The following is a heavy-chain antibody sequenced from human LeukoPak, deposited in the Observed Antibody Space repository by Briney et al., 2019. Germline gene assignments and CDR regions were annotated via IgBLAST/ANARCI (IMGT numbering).Heavy chain of an antibody. V-gene: IGHV3-30*02. CDR2: IRYDGSNK. Sequence: GGSLRLSCAASGFTFSSYGMHWVRQAPGKGLEWVAFIRYDGSNKYYADSVKGRFTISRDNSKNTLYLQMNSLRAEDTAVYYCAKDGMITIFGRGTWFDPWGQGTLVTVSS. D-gene: IGHD3-3*01. CDR1: GFTFSSYG. J-gene: IGHJ5*02. CDR3: AKDGMITIFGRGTWFDP.